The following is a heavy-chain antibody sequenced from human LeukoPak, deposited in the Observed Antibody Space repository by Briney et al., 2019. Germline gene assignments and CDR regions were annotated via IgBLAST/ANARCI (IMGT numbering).Heavy chain of an antibody. D-gene: IGHD3-9*01. CDR1: GFTFSSYA. CDR2: ISYDGTNK. J-gene: IGHJ4*02. Sequence: SGGSLRLSCAASGFTFSSYAMHWVRQAPGKGLEWVAGISYDGTNKYYADSVKGRFTISRDISKNTLYLQMNNLRAEDTAMYYRARDEGIRYFDWFFDYWGQGTLVTVSS. CDR3: ARDEGIRYFDWFFDY. V-gene: IGHV3-30*04.